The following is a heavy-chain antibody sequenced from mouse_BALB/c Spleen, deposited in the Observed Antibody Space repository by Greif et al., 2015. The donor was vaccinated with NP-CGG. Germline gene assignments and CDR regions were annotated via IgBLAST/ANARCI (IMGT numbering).Heavy chain of an antibody. Sequence: QVQLQQSGAELVKPGASVKLSCKASGYTFISYYMYWVKQRPGQGLEWIGEINPSNGGANPNEKFKSKATLTVDKSSSTAYMQLSSLTSEDSAVYFCTRGRRRDFDFWGQGTTLTVSS. CDR2: INPSNGGA. J-gene: IGHJ2*01. CDR1: GYTFISYY. D-gene: IGHD1-2*01. CDR3: TRGRRRDFDF. V-gene: IGHV1S81*02.